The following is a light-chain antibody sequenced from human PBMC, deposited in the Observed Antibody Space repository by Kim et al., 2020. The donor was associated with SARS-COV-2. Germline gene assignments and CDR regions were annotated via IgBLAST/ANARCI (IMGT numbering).Light chain of an antibody. V-gene: IGKV1-5*03. CDR2: EAS. CDR1: QSIGTW. CDR3: QQYKRSPGLT. J-gene: IGKJ4*01. Sequence: DIQMTQSPSTLSVSVGDRVTITCRASQSIGTWLAWYQQKPGKAPRLLIYEASNLDSGVPSRFSGSGSGTEFTLTISSLQTDDFATYYCQQYKRSPGLTFGGGTKVDI.